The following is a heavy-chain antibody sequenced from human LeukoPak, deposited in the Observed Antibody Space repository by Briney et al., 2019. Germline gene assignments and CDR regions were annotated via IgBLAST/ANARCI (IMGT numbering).Heavy chain of an antibody. D-gene: IGHD2-2*01. CDR2: ISSSSSYI. Sequence: GGSLRLSCAASGFTFSSYSMNWVRQAPGKGLEWVSSISSSSSYIYLADSVKGRFTISRDNAKNSLYLQMNSLRAEDTAVYYCARASSPFDPWGQGTLVTVSS. CDR3: ARASSPFDP. V-gene: IGHV3-21*01. CDR1: GFTFSSYS. J-gene: IGHJ5*02.